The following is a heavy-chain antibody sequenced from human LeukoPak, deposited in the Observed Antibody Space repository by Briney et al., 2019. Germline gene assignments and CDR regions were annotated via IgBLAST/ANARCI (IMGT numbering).Heavy chain of an antibody. D-gene: IGHD3-22*01. V-gene: IGHV4-39*01. CDR3: ARKGYYYNTSGSKAAFDY. CDR2: IFDSGST. J-gene: IGHJ4*02. CDR1: GGSTSSSTYY. Sequence: SETLSLTCTVSGGSTSSSTYYWDWIRQPPGKGLEWIGNIFDSGSTHYNPSLKSRVTISVDTSKNQFSLKLTSVTAADTAVYYCARKGYYYNTSGSKAAFDYWGQGTLVTVSS.